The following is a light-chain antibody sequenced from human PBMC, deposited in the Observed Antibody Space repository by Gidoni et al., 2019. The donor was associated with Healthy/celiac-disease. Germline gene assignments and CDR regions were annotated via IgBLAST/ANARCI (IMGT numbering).Light chain of an antibody. J-gene: IGKJ5*01. Sequence: DMQMTQSPSSPSASVGDRVTITCQASQDISNYLNLYQQKPGQAPELLIYDASNLESGVPSRFSVSGSGTDFTFTISSLQPEAIATYYCQQYDNLPPAITFGQGTRLEIK. CDR3: QQYDNLPPAIT. CDR2: DAS. V-gene: IGKV1-33*01. CDR1: QDISNY.